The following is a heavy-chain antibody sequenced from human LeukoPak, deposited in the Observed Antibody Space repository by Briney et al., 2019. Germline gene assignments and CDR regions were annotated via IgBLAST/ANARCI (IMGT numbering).Heavy chain of an antibody. CDR2: FDPEDGET. J-gene: IGHJ4*02. D-gene: IGHD3-22*01. CDR1: GYTLTELS. V-gene: IGHV1-24*01. CDR3: TTYYYDSSGPTH. Sequence: GASVKVSCKVSGYTLTELSMHWVRQAPGKGLEWMGGFDPEDGETIYAQKFQGRVTMTEDTSTDTAYMELSSLRSEDTAVYYLTTYYYDSSGPTHWGQGTLVTVSS.